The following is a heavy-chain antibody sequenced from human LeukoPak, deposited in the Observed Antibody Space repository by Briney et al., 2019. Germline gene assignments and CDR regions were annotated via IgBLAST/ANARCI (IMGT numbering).Heavy chain of an antibody. CDR2: FDPEDGES. V-gene: IGHV1-24*01. D-gene: IGHD1-1*01. Sequence: GASVKVSCKVSGDTLTELSMHWVRQVPGKGLEWMGGFDPEDGESIYAQKFQGRVTMTEDTSTDTAYMELSSLRSEDTAVYYCATDQRYNNNRQNDYWGQGTLVTVSS. CDR3: ATDQRYNNNRQNDY. CDR1: GDTLTELS. J-gene: IGHJ4*02.